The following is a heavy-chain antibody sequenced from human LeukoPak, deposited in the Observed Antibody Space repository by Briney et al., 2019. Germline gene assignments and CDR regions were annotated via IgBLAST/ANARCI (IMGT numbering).Heavy chain of an antibody. Sequence: ASVKVSCKASGYTFTSYDINWVRQATGQGLEWMGWMNPNSGNTGYAQKFQGRVTMTRNTSISTAYMELSSLRSEDTAVYYCARGSQPPWAGLYYYYGMDVWGQGTTVTVSS. D-gene: IGHD1-14*01. J-gene: IGHJ6*02. CDR3: ARGSQPPWAGLYYYYGMDV. CDR1: GYTFTSYD. V-gene: IGHV1-8*01. CDR2: MNPNSGNT.